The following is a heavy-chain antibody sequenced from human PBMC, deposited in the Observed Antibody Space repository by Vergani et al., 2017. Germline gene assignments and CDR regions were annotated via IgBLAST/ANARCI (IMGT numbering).Heavy chain of an antibody. CDR2: VNPSGGST. CDR1: GYTFTSYY. J-gene: IGHJ4*02. CDR3: AREAEGRRYPYY. D-gene: IGHD1-1*01. Sequence: QVPLVQSGAQVKKPGASVKVSCKASGYTFTSYYMHWVRQAPGQGLEWMGIVNPSGGSTSYAQKFQGRVTMTRDTSTSTVYMELSSLRSEDTAVYYCAREAEGRRYPYYWGQGTLVTVSS. V-gene: IGHV1-46*01.